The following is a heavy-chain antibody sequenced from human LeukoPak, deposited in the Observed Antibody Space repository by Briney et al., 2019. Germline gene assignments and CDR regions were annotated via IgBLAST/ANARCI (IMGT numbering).Heavy chain of an antibody. J-gene: IGHJ5*02. CDR2: ISPSNGHT. V-gene: IGHV1-18*01. CDR1: VYTFTTYS. Sequence: ASVKVSCKTSVYTFTTYSTIWVRQAPGQGLEWVGWISPSNGHTNYAQKLQDRVTMTTYTSTSTVYMELRSLRSDDTAVYYCAAYDFWSGYPLDPWGQGTLVTVSS. CDR3: AAYDFWSGYPLDP. D-gene: IGHD3-3*01.